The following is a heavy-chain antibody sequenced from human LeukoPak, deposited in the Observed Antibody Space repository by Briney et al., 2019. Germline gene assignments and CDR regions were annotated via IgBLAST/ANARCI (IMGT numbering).Heavy chain of an antibody. V-gene: IGHV4-38-2*02. J-gene: IGHJ4*02. CDR1: GYSISSGYY. Sequence: SETLSLTCTVSGYSISSGYYWGWIRQPPGKGLGWIGSIYHSGSTYYNPSLKSRVTISVDTSKNPFSLKLSSVTAADTAVYYCARETPSNRFDYWGQGTLVTVSS. CDR2: IYHSGST. CDR3: ARETPSNRFDY.